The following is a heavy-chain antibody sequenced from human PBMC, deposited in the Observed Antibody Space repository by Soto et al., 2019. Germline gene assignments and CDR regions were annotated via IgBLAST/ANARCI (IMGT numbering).Heavy chain of an antibody. CDR3: ARHDVSRTGEEGLLDC. CDR1: GFTFSNHN. D-gene: IGHD7-27*01. J-gene: IGHJ4*02. Sequence: EVQLVESGGGLVKPGGSLRLSCTASGFTFSNHNMNWDRQAPGKGLQWLSSISGSSGFVSYADSVEGQFTISRPNAKYSMFLQMKSLRVEDTAVYFCARHDVSRTGEEGLLDCWGQGTLATVSS. CDR2: ISGSSGFV. V-gene: IGHV3-21*01.